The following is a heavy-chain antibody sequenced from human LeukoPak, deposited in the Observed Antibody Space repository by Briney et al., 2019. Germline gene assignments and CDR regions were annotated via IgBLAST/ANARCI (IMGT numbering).Heavy chain of an antibody. V-gene: IGHV3-21*01. D-gene: IGHD4-17*01. Sequence: GGSLRLSCAASGFTFNRYNMNWVRRAPGKGLEWVSSISTSSSYIYYADSVRGRFTISRDNAKNSLYPQMNSLRAEDTAVYYCARDVDNYGDYIPYWGQGTLVTVSS. CDR3: ARDVDNYGDYIPY. CDR1: GFTFNRYN. J-gene: IGHJ4*02. CDR2: ISTSSSYI.